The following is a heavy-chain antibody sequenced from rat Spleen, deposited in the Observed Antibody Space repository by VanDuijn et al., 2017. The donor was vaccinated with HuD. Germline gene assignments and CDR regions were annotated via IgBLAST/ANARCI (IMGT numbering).Heavy chain of an antibody. CDR1: GFTFRNYD. V-gene: IGHV5-25*01. J-gene: IGHJ3*01. CDR3: ARQDTSGYSNWFAY. D-gene: IGHD4-3*01. Sequence: EVQLVESGGDLVQPGRSLKLSCAASGFTFRNYDMAWVRQAPTKGLEWVASISPSGGATYYRDSVKGRFNVSRDNKKSTLYLQMNSLRSEDTAPYYCARQDTSGYSNWFAYWGQGTLGTVSS. CDR2: ISPSGGAT.